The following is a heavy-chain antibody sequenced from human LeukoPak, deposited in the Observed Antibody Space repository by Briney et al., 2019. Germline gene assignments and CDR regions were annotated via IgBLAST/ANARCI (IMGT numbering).Heavy chain of an antibody. CDR1: GFSLSNSEVG. J-gene: IGHJ3*01. Sequence: SGPTLVKPTQTLTLTCTFSGFSLSNSEVGVGWIRQPPGKALDWLAVIHWDDDKRFSRSLRNRLTITKDTAKNQVVLTLSNMDAVDTGTYHCARTRSSGYYDAFDVWGQGTMIIVSS. CDR2: IHWDDDK. D-gene: IGHD3-22*01. V-gene: IGHV2-5*02. CDR3: ARTRSSGYYDAFDV.